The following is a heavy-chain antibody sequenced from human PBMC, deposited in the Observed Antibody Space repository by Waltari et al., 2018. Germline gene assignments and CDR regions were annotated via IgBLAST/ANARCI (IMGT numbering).Heavy chain of an antibody. CDR1: GFTFSSYS. J-gene: IGHJ5*02. Sequence: EVQLVESGGGLVKPGGSLRLSCAASGFTFSSYSMNWVRQAPGKGLEWVSSISSSSSYIYYADSVKGRFTISRDNAKNSLYLQMNSLRAEDTAVYYCARDVSSSWGFDPWGQGTLVTVTS. D-gene: IGHD6-13*01. V-gene: IGHV3-21*01. CDR3: ARDVSSSWGFDP. CDR2: ISSSSSYI.